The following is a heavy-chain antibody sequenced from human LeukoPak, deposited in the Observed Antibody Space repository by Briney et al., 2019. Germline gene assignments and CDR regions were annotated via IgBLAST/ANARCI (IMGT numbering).Heavy chain of an antibody. J-gene: IGHJ3*02. CDR2: IYSGGST. V-gene: IGHV3-53*04. Sequence: GGSLRLSCAASGFTVSSNYMSWVRQAPGKGLEWVSVIYSGGSTYYADSVKGRFTISRHNSKNTLYLQMNSLRAEDTAVYYCAREFLDCSGGSCYSHDALDIWGQGTMVTVSS. CDR1: GFTVSSNY. D-gene: IGHD2-15*01. CDR3: AREFLDCSGGSCYSHDALDI.